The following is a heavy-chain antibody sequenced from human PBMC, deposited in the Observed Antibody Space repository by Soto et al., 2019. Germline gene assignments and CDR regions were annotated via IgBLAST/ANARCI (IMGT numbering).Heavy chain of an antibody. CDR3: AGSSGYYNFDF. CDR1: GGSISGRTYY. CDR2: SYYTGST. J-gene: IGHJ4*02. V-gene: IGHV4-39*01. Sequence: SETLSLTCTVSGGSISGRTYYWAWIRQPPGKGLDWLGSSYYTGSTYYKPSLKSRVTISVDTSKNQFSLELKSVTAVDTAVYYCAGSSGYYNFDFWGLGTLVT. D-gene: IGHD3-22*01.